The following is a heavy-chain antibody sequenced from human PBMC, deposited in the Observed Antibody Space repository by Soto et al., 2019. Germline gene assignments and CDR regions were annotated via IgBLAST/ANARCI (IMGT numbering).Heavy chain of an antibody. CDR1: GFTFSGSA. D-gene: IGHD3-3*01. CDR3: SRQASDFWSGKPQYYMDV. V-gene: IGHV3-73*01. J-gene: IGHJ6*03. CDR2: IRSKGNNYAT. Sequence: PGGSLRLSCAASGFTFSGSAMHWVRQASGKGQEWVGRIRSKGNNYATAYGASLKGRFTISRDDSKNTAYLQMNSLNTEDTAVYYCSRQASDFWSGKPQYYMDVWGKGTTVTVSS.